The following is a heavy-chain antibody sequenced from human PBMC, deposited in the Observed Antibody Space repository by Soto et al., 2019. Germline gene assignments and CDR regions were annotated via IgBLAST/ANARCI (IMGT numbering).Heavy chain of an antibody. D-gene: IGHD2-2*01. Sequence: SETLSLTCTVSGGSISSGGYYWSWIRQHPGKGLEWIGYIYYSGSTYYNPSLKSRVTISVDTSKNQFSLKLSSVTAADTAMYYCARVGCSSTSCYPDYWGQGTLVTVS. CDR3: ARVGCSSTSCYPDY. J-gene: IGHJ4*02. CDR2: IYYSGST. CDR1: GGSISSGGYY. V-gene: IGHV4-31*03.